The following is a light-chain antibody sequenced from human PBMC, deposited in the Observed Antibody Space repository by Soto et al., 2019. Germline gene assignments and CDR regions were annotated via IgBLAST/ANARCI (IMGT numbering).Light chain of an antibody. V-gene: IGKV3-15*01. CDR2: GAS. CDR1: QSVSST. CDR3: QQYNNWPPYT. J-gene: IGKJ2*01. Sequence: IVMTQSPATLSVSPGERATLSCRASQSVSSTLAWYQQKPGQAPRLIIYGASTRATGIPARFSGSGSGTEFTLTISSLQSEDFAVYYCQQYNNWPPYTFGQGTKLEIK.